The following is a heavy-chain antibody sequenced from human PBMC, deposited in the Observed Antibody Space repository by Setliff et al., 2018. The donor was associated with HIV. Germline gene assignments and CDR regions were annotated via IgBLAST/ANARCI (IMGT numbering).Heavy chain of an antibody. CDR3: ASRVYYYDSNNFLREEGFDP. V-gene: IGHV4-4*08. D-gene: IGHD3-22*01. CDR2: IYTSGST. CDR1: GGSFSGHY. J-gene: IGHJ5*02. Sequence: SETLSLTCAVYGGSFSGHYWNWVRQPPGKGLEWIGHIYTSGSTNYNPSLKSRVTISIDTSKNQFSLNLTSVTAADSAVYYCASRVYYYDSNNFLREEGFDPWGQGTLVTVSS.